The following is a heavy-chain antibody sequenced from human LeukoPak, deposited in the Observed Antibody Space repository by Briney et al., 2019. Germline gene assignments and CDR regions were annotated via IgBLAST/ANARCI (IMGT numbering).Heavy chain of an antibody. D-gene: IGHD3-10*01. J-gene: IGHJ4*02. CDR3: AKGSLPKGYYYGSGSFYY. Sequence: GGSLRLSCAASGFTDSSYAMSLVRQAPGKGLEWVSAISGSGGSTYYADSVKGRFTISRDNSKNTLYLQMNSLRAEDTAVYYCAKGSLPKGYYYGSGSFYYWGQGTLVTVSS. CDR2: ISGSGGST. CDR1: GFTDSSYA. V-gene: IGHV3-23*01.